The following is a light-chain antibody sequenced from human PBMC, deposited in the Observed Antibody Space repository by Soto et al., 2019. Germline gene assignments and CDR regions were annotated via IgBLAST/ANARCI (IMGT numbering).Light chain of an antibody. J-gene: IGLJ2*01. V-gene: IGLV2-14*01. CDR3: SSYTNSNTLV. CDR1: SSDVGAYTY. Sequence: QSALTQPASVSGSPGQSITISCTGTSSDVGAYTYVSWYQQHPGKAPKLMIFEVSDRPSGVSNRFSGSKSGNTSSLTISGHQAEDEADYYCSSYTNSNTLVFGGGTKLTVL. CDR2: EVS.